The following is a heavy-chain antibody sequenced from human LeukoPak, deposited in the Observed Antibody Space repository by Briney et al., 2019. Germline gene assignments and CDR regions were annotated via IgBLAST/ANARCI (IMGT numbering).Heavy chain of an antibody. J-gene: IGHJ4*02. CDR3: ARGGGGRWLQFPFDY. CDR2: IYYSGST. CDR1: GGSISSYY. Sequence: PSETLSLTCTVSGGSISSYYWSWLRQPPGKGLEWLGYIYYSGSTNYNPSLKSRVTISVDTSKNQFSLKLSSVTAADTAVYYCARGGGGRWLQFPFDYWGQGTLVTVSA. V-gene: IGHV4-59*01. D-gene: IGHD5-24*01.